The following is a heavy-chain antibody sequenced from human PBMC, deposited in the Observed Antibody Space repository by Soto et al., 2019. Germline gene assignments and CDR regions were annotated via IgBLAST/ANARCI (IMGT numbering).Heavy chain of an antibody. CDR1: GYSFTSYW. CDR3: ARSFSSSSGYYYGMDV. D-gene: IGHD6-6*01. J-gene: IGHJ6*02. CDR2: IYPGDSDT. Sequence: GESLKISCNGSGYSFTSYWIGWVRQMPGKGLEWMGIIYPGDSDTRYSPSFQGQVTISADKSISTAYLQWSSLKASDTAMYYCARSFSSSSGYYYGMDVWGQGTTVTDSS. V-gene: IGHV5-51*01.